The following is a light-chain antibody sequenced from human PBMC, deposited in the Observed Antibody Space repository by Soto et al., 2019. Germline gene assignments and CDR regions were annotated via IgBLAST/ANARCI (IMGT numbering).Light chain of an antibody. Sequence: SYELTQPPSVSVAPGKTARITCGGNNIGSKSVHWYQQKPGQAPVLVIYYDSDRPSGIPERFSGSNSGNTATLTISRVEAVDEADYYCQVWDSSSDHREVFGTGTKLTVL. CDR1: NIGSKS. V-gene: IGLV3-21*04. CDR2: YDS. J-gene: IGLJ1*01. CDR3: QVWDSSSDHREV.